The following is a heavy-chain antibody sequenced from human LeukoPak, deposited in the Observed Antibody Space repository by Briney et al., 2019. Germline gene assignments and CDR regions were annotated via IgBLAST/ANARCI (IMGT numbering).Heavy chain of an antibody. CDR1: GFTFSSYS. CDR3: VRGVSISSSWYNGI. J-gene: IGHJ3*02. D-gene: IGHD6-13*01. CDR2: ISRSSSAI. Sequence: GGSLRLSCAASGFTFSSYSMNWVRRAPGKGLEWVSYISRSSSAIYYVDSVKGRFTISRDNAKNSLYLQMNSLRAEDTAVYHCVRGVSISSSWYNGIWGQGTMVIVSS. V-gene: IGHV3-48*04.